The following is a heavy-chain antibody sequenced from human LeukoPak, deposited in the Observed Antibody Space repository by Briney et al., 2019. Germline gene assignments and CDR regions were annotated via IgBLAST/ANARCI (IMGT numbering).Heavy chain of an antibody. V-gene: IGHV1-8*01. CDR3: ARGPRAAGFDY. CDR2: MNPNSGNT. D-gene: IGHD6-25*01. Sequence: GASVKVSCRASGYTFTSYDINWVRQAPGQGLEWMGWMNPNSGNTGYAQKFQGRVTMTRNTSISTAYMELSSLRSEDTAVYYCARGPRAAGFDYWGQGTLVTVSS. CDR1: GYTFTSYD. J-gene: IGHJ4*02.